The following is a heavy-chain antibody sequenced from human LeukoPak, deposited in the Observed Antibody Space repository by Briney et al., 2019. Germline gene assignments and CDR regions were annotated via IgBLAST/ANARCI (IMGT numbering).Heavy chain of an antibody. J-gene: IGHJ6*02. V-gene: IGHV4-39*01. CDR3: ARYNIGVGKYYYYYGMDV. D-gene: IGHD2-15*01. CDR1: GGSISSSSYY. Sequence: SETLSLTCTVSGGSISSSSYYWGWIRQPPGKGLEWIGSIYYSGSTYYNPSLKSRVTISVDTSKNQFSLKLSYVTAADTAVYYCARYNIGVGKYYYYYGMDVWGQGTTVTVSS. CDR2: IYYSGST.